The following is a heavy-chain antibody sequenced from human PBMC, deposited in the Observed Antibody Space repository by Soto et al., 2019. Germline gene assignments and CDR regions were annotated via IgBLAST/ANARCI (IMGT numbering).Heavy chain of an antibody. J-gene: IGHJ4*02. Sequence: QVQLEESGPGLVKPSETLSLTCTVSGGSISRYYWSWIRQSPGKGLEWIVYIYHTGTTDYNPSLKRRVTISVDTSKKQFSLRLRSVTAADTAISYCARLSAGHGDNHDYWGQGTLVTVSS. V-gene: IGHV4-59*08. CDR3: ARLSAGHGDNHDY. CDR1: GGSISRYY. CDR2: IYHTGTT. D-gene: IGHD4-17*01.